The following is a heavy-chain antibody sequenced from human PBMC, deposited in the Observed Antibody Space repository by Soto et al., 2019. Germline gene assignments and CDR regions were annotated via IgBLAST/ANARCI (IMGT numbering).Heavy chain of an antibody. Sequence: ASVKVSCKASGYTFTSYGISWVRQAPGQGLEWMGWISAYNGNTNYAQKLQGRVTMTIDTSTSTAYMELRSLRSDDTAVYYCARCPTYYDILTGYVFDYWGQGTLVTVSS. CDR3: ARCPTYYDILTGYVFDY. CDR1: GYTFTSYG. CDR2: ISAYNGNT. J-gene: IGHJ4*02. V-gene: IGHV1-18*01. D-gene: IGHD3-9*01.